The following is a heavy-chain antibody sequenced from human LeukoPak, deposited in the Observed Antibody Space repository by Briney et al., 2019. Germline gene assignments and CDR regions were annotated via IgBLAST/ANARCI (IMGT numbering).Heavy chain of an antibody. D-gene: IGHD1-1*01. J-gene: IGHJ4*02. CDR1: GFTFSNYG. Sequence: GRSLRLSCAAPGFTFSNYGMHWVRQAPGKGLEWVAVIWYDGSNKYYADSVKGRFTISRDNSKNTLYLQMSSLRAEDTAVYYCATTDFDYWGQGTLVTVSS. V-gene: IGHV3-33*01. CDR3: ATTDFDY. CDR2: IWYDGSNK.